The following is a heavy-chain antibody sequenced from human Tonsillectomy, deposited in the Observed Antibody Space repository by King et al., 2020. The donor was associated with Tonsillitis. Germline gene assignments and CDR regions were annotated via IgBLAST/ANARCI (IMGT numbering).Heavy chain of an antibody. V-gene: IGHV3-23*04. CDR1: GFTFSIYA. J-gene: IGHJ3*02. CDR3: ANLYYYDSSGNAFDI. D-gene: IGHD3-22*01. Sequence: VQLVESGGGLVQPGGSLRLSCAASGFTFSIYAMSWVRQAPGKGLEWGSTISDSGGSTYYADSVKGRFTISRDNPKNILSLQMNSLRAEDTAVYYCANLYYYDSSGNAFDIWGQGTMVTVSS. CDR2: ISDSGGST.